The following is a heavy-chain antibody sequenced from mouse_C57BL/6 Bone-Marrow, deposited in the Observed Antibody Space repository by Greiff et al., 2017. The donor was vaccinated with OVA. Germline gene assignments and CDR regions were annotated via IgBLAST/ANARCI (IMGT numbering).Heavy chain of an antibody. J-gene: IGHJ3*01. D-gene: IGHD2-10*02. CDR2: IYPGDGGT. CDR3: AVWSPFTD. Sequence: VQLQQSGPELVKPGASVKISCKASGYAFSSSWMNWVKQRPGKGLEWIGLIYPGDGGTNSNGKFKGKATLTADKSSSTAYMQLSSLTSEDSAFYGCAVWSPFTDWGKGTLVTVSA. V-gene: IGHV1-82*01. CDR1: GYAFSSSW.